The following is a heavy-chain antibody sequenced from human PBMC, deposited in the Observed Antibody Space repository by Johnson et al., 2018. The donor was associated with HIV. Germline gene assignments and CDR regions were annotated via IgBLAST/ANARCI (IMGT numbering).Heavy chain of an antibody. J-gene: IGHJ3*02. CDR1: GFTFSSFG. V-gene: IGHV3-33*01. CDR2: IWYDGTNK. D-gene: IGHD4-23*01. CDR3: ARISVFYGGNFNPFEM. Sequence: QVQVVESGGGVVQPGRSLRLSCAASGFTFSSFGMHWVRQAPGKGLEWVAVIWYDGTNKYYADSVKGRFSISRDNSKNTLYLQMNSLRAEDTAVYHCARISVFYGGNFNPFEMWGQGTLVTVSS.